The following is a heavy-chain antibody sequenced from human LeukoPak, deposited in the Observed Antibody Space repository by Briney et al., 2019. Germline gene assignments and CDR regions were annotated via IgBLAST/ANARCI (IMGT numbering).Heavy chain of an antibody. Sequence: GGSLRLSCAASGFTFSDYYMSWIRQAPGEGLEWMALIRYDRNNEYYADSVKGRFTVSGDNSKNTLYLQMNSLGPEDTAIYYCAKARGDGYNDAFDMWGQGTMVTVSS. J-gene: IGHJ3*02. CDR2: IRYDRNNE. CDR1: GFTFSDYY. CDR3: AKARGDGYNDAFDM. V-gene: IGHV3-30*02. D-gene: IGHD5-24*01.